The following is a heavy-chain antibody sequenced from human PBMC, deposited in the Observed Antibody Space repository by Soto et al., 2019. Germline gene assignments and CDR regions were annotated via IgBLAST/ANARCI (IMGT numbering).Heavy chain of an antibody. V-gene: IGHV3-74*01. CDR3: GRAPGGTGIVDY. J-gene: IGHJ4*02. CDR1: GFTFSSYW. D-gene: IGHD7-27*01. Sequence: EAQLVQSGGGLVQPGGSMRLSCAASGFTFSSYWMQWVRQPPGKGLVWVSRINSEGTTTTYADSVKGRFTISRDNAKNTLFLQMNSLRADDTAIYYCGRAPGGTGIVDYWGLGTLVTVSS. CDR2: INSEGTTT.